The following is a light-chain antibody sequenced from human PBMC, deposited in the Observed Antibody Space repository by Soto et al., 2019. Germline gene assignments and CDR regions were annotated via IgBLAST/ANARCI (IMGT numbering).Light chain of an antibody. V-gene: IGKV1-39*01. CDR3: QQSYSTPIT. CDR1: QPIGTS. Sequence: DIQMTQSPSSLSAFVGDSVTVTCRASQPIGTSLHWYQQKPGKAPKLLIYAASSLQSGVPSRFSGSGSGTDFTLTISSLQPEDFATYYCQQSYSTPITFGQGTRLEIK. CDR2: AAS. J-gene: IGKJ5*01.